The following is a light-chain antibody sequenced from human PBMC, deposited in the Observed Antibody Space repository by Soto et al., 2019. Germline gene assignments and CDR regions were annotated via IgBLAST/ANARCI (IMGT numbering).Light chain of an antibody. CDR1: QGIGTW. CDR3: QQTNSFPIT. J-gene: IGKJ5*01. V-gene: IGKV1D-12*01. CDR2: GAS. Sequence: DVQVTQSPSFVSASEGDRVTITCRASQGIGTWLAWYQQKPGAAPNLLISGASNLESGVPARFSGSGLGTHFTFTIVSLQPEDSATYYCQQTNSFPITFGQGTRLEI.